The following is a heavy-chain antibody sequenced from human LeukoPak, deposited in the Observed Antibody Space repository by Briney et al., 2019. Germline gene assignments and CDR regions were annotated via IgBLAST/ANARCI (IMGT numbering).Heavy chain of an antibody. CDR2: ISKDGSIK. D-gene: IGHD2-8*01. V-gene: IGHV3-30*15. CDR3: ARDSGVFDY. Sequence: GGSLRLSCAASGFTFSGFSIHWVRQAPGKGLDWVAIISKDGSIKYYADSVKGRFTISRDNSENTVYLQMSSLTAEDTGIYYCARDSGVFDYWGQGTLVTVSS. CDR1: GFTFSGFS. J-gene: IGHJ4*02.